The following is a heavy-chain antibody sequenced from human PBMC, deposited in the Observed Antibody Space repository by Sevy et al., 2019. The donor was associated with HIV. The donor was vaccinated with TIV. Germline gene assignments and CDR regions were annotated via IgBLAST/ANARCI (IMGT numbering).Heavy chain of an antibody. D-gene: IGHD3-3*02. Sequence: GGSLRLSCVASGFTFSTYGMHWVRQAPGKGLEWVAVTWYDGSNTYYADSVKGRFTISRDNSKNTLWLQMNSLRVEDTAGDYCGREAPGWPIRWDFDYWGQGTLVTVSS. V-gene: IGHV3-33*01. CDR2: TWYDGSNT. CDR3: GREAPGWPIRWDFDY. J-gene: IGHJ4*02. CDR1: GFTFSTYG.